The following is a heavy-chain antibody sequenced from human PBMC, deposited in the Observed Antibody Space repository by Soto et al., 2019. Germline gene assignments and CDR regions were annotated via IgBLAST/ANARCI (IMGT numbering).Heavy chain of an antibody. J-gene: IGHJ5*02. D-gene: IGHD3-16*01. CDR2: ISSSSSFI. Sequence: EVLLVESGGGLVKPGGSLRLSCAASGFTFSSYSMNWVRQAPGKGLEWVSSISSSSSFIYYADSLKGRFTISRDNAKNSLYLQMNSLSAEDTAVYYCARDSHDYVSFRFEPWGQGTLVTVSS. CDR3: ARDSHDYVSFRFEP. CDR1: GFTFSSYS. V-gene: IGHV3-21*01.